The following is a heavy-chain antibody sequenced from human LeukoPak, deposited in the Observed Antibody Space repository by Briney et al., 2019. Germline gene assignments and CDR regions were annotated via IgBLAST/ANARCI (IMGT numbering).Heavy chain of an antibody. Sequence: GGSLRLSCAASGFTFSSYAMHWVRQAPGKGLEWVAVISYDGSNKYYADSVKGRFTISRDNSKNTLYLQMNSLRAEDTAVYYCARDYYDFWSGYYLVDYWGQGPLVTVSS. CDR3: ARDYYDFWSGYYLVDY. V-gene: IGHV3-30-3*01. CDR2: ISYDGSNK. J-gene: IGHJ4*02. CDR1: GFTFSSYA. D-gene: IGHD3-3*01.